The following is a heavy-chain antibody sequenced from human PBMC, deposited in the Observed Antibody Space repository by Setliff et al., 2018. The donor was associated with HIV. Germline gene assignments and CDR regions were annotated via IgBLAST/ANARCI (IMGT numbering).Heavy chain of an antibody. CDR3: ARDSGGYNYGFAVGSFDY. Sequence: SETLSLTCTVSGDGISSWQWSWIRQPPGKGLEWIGYIYYTGSTYYKPSLKSRVTISVDTSKNQFSLKLKSVTDADTAVYYCARDSGGYNYGFAVGSFDYWGQGALVTVSS. CDR2: IYYTGST. V-gene: IGHV4-59*12. D-gene: IGHD5-18*01. CDR1: GDGISSWQ. J-gene: IGHJ4*02.